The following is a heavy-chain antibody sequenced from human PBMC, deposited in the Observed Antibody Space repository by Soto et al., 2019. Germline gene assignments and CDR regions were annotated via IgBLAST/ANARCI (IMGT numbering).Heavy chain of an antibody. Sequence: ASVKVSCMASGYSLRGNPLHWVRQTPGQQLKMVAWTNRTKSGTAERQNFQSRVTMPRVTSLTTVYMRLNRLTSDDSAVYYCARDLIVSSSDSYAMDVWGRGTTVTVSS. CDR2: TNRTKSGT. J-gene: IGHJ6*02. D-gene: IGHD3-22*01. CDR1: GYSLRGNP. CDR3: ARDLIVSSSDSYAMDV. V-gene: IGHV1-2*02.